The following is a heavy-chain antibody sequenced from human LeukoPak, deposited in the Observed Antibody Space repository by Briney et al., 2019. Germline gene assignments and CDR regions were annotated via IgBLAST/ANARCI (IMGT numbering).Heavy chain of an antibody. CDR2: INPNSGGT. V-gene: IGHV1-2*02. D-gene: IGHD4-17*01. CDR3: ATGRAYGDYFDAFDI. J-gene: IGHJ3*02. Sequence: ASVKVSCKASGYTFTGYYMHWVRQAPGQGLEWMGWINPNSGGTNYAQKFQGRVTMTRDTSISTAYMELSRLRSDDTAVYYCATGRAYGDYFDAFDIWGQGTMATVSS. CDR1: GYTFTGYY.